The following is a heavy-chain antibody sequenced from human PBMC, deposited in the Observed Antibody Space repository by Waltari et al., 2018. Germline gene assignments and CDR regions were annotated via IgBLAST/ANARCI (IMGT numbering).Heavy chain of an antibody. J-gene: IGHJ4*02. CDR3: ARDISYGGFDY. Sequence: EVYLVESGGTVVRPGGSLRLSCTPSGFTFDNHRMNWVRQAPGKGLEWVSGLTWKGGTTFYADSVKGRFTVSRDNAKNSLYLQMNSLTAEDTALYYCARDISYGGFDYWGQGTLVTVSS. V-gene: IGHV3-20*04. D-gene: IGHD3-16*01. CDR1: GFTFDNHR. CDR2: LTWKGGTT.